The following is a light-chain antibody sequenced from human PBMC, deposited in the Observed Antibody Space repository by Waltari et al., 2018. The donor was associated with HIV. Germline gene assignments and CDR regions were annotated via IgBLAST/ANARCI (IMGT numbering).Light chain of an antibody. CDR3: GTWDSSLSAGV. J-gene: IGLJ1*01. Sequence: QSVLTQPPSVSAAPGQKVTIPCSGSSSNIGNNYVSWYQQLPGTAPKLHIHTNNKRPSGLPCRFSGSKSGTSATLGITGLQTGDEADYYCGTWDSSLSAGVFGTGTKVTVL. CDR1: SSNIGNNY. CDR2: TNN. V-gene: IGLV1-51*01.